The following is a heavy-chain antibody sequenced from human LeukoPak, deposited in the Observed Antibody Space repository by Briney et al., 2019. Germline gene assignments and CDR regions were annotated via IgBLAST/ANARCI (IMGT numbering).Heavy chain of an antibody. J-gene: IGHJ4*02. D-gene: IGHD6-19*01. CDR3: ARTTSIAVAAHFDY. Sequence: ASVKVSCKASGYTFTSYSISWVRQAPGQGLEWMGWISAYNGNTNYAQKLQGRVTMTTDTSTSTAYMELRSLRSDDTAVYYCARTTSIAVAAHFDYWGQGTLVTVSS. CDR2: ISAYNGNT. CDR1: GYTFTSYS. V-gene: IGHV1-18*01.